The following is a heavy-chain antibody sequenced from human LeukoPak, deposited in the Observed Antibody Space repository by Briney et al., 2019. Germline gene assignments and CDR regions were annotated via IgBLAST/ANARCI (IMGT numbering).Heavy chain of an antibody. Sequence: ASVKVSCKASGYTFTGYYMHWVRQAPGQGLEWMGWINPNSGGTNYAQIFQGRVIMSRDTSTFGVYMSLSRLRSADSAVYFCARGGLSPRPRSPNPYNAVDVWGQGTTVIVSS. D-gene: IGHD6-6*01. J-gene: IGHJ6*02. CDR1: GYTFTGYY. CDR2: INPNSGGT. V-gene: IGHV1-2*02. CDR3: ARGGLSPRPRSPNPYNAVDV.